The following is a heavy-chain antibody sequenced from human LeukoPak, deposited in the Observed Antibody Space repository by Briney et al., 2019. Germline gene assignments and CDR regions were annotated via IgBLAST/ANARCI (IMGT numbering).Heavy chain of an antibody. Sequence: SETLSLTCTVSGGSISSYYWSWIRQPAGKGLEWIGRIYTSGGTNYNPSLRSRVTMSVDTSKNQFSLKLSSVTAADTAVYYCARVGCSSTSCTKFDYWGQGTLVTVSS. CDR3: ARVGCSSTSCTKFDY. V-gene: IGHV4-4*07. J-gene: IGHJ4*02. D-gene: IGHD2-2*01. CDR2: IYTSGGT. CDR1: GGSISSYY.